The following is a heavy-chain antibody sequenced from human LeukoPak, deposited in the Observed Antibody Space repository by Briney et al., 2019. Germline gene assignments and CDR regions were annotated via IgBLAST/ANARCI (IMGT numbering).Heavy chain of an antibody. CDR3: ARAKVGYYDSSGHFDC. CDR2: ICCSGST. V-gene: IGHV4-59*01. Sequence: ETLSLTCTVSGGSISSYYWSWIRQPPGKGLEWIGYICCSGSTNYNPSLKSRVTISVDTSKNQFSLRLSSVTAADTAVYYCARAKVGYYDSSGHFDCWGQGTLVTVSS. CDR1: GGSISSYY. D-gene: IGHD3-22*01. J-gene: IGHJ4*02.